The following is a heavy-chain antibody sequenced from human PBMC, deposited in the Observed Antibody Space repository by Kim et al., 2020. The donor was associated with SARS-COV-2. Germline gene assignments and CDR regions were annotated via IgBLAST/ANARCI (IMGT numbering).Heavy chain of an antibody. CDR1: GFTFSSYA. V-gene: IGHV3-30*04. J-gene: IGHJ6*01. CDR3: ARSGSGSYYYVMDG. Sequence: GGSLRLSCAASGFTFSSYAMHWVRQAPGKGLEWVAGISYDGSNKYYADSVKGRFTISRDNSKNTLYLQMNSLRAEDTAVYYCARSGSGSYYYVMDGGEQGTTIAVS. D-gene: IGHD3-10*01. CDR2: ISYDGSNK.